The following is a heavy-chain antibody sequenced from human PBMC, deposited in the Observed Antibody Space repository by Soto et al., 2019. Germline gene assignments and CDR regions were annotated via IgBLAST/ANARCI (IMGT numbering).Heavy chain of an antibody. CDR3: AAGYCSSTSCYVSNWFDP. V-gene: IGHV4-34*01. D-gene: IGHD2-2*01. Sequence: SETLSLTCAVYGGSFSGYYWSWIRQPPGKGLEWIGEINHSGSTNYNPSLKSRVTISVDTSKNQFSLKLSSVTAADTAVYYCAAGYCSSTSCYVSNWFDPWGQGTLVTVSS. CDR1: GGSFSGYY. CDR2: INHSGST. J-gene: IGHJ5*02.